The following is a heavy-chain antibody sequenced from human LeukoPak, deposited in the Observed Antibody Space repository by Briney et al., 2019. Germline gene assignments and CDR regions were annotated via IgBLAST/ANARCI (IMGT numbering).Heavy chain of an antibody. J-gene: IGHJ6*03. CDR1: GYTFTDYY. CDR3: ARGVVAATFYYYMDV. CDR2: INPNSGGT. V-gene: IGHV1-2*02. Sequence: ASVKVSCKASGYTFTDYYMHWVRQAPGQGLEWMGWINPNSGGTNYAQKFQGRVTMTRDTSISTAYMEVSGLTSDDTAVYYCARGVVAATFYYYMDVWGKGTTVTVAS. D-gene: IGHD2-15*01.